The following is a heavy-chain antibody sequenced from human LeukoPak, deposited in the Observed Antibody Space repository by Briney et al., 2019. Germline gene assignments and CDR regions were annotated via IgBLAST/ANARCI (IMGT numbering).Heavy chain of an antibody. Sequence: GGSLRLSCAASGFTFSSYAMSWVRQAPGKGLEWVSAISGSGGSTYYADSVKGRFTISRDNSKNTLYLQMNSLRAEDTAVYYCAISSGYSYGYSVYWGQGTLVTVSS. CDR3: AISSGYSYGYSVY. CDR1: GFTFSSYA. V-gene: IGHV3-23*01. J-gene: IGHJ4*02. CDR2: ISGSGGST. D-gene: IGHD5-18*01.